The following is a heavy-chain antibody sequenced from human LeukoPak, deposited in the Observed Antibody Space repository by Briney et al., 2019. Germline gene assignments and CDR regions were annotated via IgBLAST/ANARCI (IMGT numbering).Heavy chain of an antibody. CDR3: STKTAMVPHFIDY. J-gene: IGHJ4*02. CDR2: IKSKTDGETI. D-gene: IGHD5-18*01. V-gene: IGHV3-15*01. CDR1: RFTFSNAL. Sequence: GGSLRLSCAASRFTFSNALMTRVRQAPGKGLEWVGRIKSKTDGETIDYAAPVKGRFTISRDDSKNTLYLQMNSLKTEDTAVYYCSTKTAMVPHFIDYWVQETLVTVSS.